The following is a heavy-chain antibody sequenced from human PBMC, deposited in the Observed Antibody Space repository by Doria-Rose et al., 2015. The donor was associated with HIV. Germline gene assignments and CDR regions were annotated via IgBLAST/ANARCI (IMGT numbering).Heavy chain of an antibody. CDR1: GGSVASGTPY. CDR2: IYYSGTT. V-gene: IGHV4-39*01. CDR3: AKQAVNWFDP. Sequence: QVQLQESGPGLVKPSETLSLTFTVSGGSVASGTPYWDWIRQTPGKGLEWIGTIYYSGTTYYNPSLRGRVTISLHTSKNQYPLKLISVTAADTGVYYCAKQAVNWFDPWGQGTLVTVSS. D-gene: IGHD6-25*01. J-gene: IGHJ5*02.